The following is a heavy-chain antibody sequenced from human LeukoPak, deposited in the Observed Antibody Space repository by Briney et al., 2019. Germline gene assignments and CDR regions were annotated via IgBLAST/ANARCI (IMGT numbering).Heavy chain of an antibody. CDR3: ARDSDSSGYYDY. Sequence: PGGSLRLSCAASGFTVSSNYMSWVRQAPGKGLEWVSVIYSGGNTYAADSVKGRFTISRDNSKNSLYLQMNSLRAEDTAVYYCARDSDSSGYYDYWGQGTLVTVSS. D-gene: IGHD3-22*01. J-gene: IGHJ4*02. CDR1: GFTVSSNY. CDR2: IYSGGNT. V-gene: IGHV3-53*01.